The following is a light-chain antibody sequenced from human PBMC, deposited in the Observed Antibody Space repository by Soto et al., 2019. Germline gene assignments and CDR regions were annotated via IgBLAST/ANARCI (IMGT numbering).Light chain of an antibody. V-gene: IGKV3-20*01. CDR1: QSVSSSY. CDR2: GAS. CDR3: QQYGSSAWT. Sequence: EIVLTQSPGTLSLSPGERATLSCRASQSVSSSYLAWYQQKPGQAPRLLIYGASSRATGIPDRFSGSGSGTDFTVTISRLGPEDFAVYYCQQYGSSAWTFGQGTKVEIK. J-gene: IGKJ1*01.